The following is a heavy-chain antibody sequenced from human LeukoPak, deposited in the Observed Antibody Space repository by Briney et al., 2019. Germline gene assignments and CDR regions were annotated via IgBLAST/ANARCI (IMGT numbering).Heavy chain of an antibody. CDR3: AKDSRSTSCCNWFDP. Sequence: GGSLRLSYAASGFTFSSYAMSWVRQAPGKGLECVSAISGSGGSTYYADSVRGRFTISRDNSKNTLYLQMNSLRDDDTAVYYCAKDSRSTSCCNWFDPWGQGTLVTVSS. CDR1: GFTFSSYA. CDR2: ISGSGGST. D-gene: IGHD2-2*01. J-gene: IGHJ5*02. V-gene: IGHV3-23*01.